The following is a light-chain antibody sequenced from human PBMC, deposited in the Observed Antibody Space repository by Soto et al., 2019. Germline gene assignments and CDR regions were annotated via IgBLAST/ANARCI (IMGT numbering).Light chain of an antibody. CDR1: SSDVGGYNY. J-gene: IGLJ1*01. Sequence: QSVLTQPASVSGSPEQSITISCTGTSSDVGGYNYVSWYQQHPGKAPKLMIYEVSNRPSGVSNRFSGSKSGNTASLTISGLQAGDEADYYCSSYTSSSTPYVFGTGTKVTVL. V-gene: IGLV2-14*01. CDR3: SSYTSSSTPYV. CDR2: EVS.